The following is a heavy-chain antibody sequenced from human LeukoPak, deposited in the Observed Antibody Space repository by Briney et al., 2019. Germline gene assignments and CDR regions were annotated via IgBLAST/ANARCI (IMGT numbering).Heavy chain of an antibody. J-gene: IGHJ4*02. D-gene: IGHD3-22*01. CDR3: ATRHHYESSGYYYSGPDYFDY. V-gene: IGHV3-21*01. Sequence: GGSLRLSCAASGFTFSSYSMNWVRQAPGKGLEWVSSISSSSSYIYYADSVKGRFTISRDNAKNSLYLQMNSLRAEDTAVYYCATRHHYESSGYYYSGPDYFDYWGQGTLVTVSS. CDR2: ISSSSSYI. CDR1: GFTFSSYS.